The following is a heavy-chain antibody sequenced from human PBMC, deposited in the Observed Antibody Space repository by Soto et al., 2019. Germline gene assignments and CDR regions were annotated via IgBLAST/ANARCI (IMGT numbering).Heavy chain of an antibody. J-gene: IGHJ4*02. CDR2: ISYDGSNK. V-gene: IGHV3-30*18. CDR1: GFTFSSYG. CDR3: AKDQLVGAYCGGDCYSVLDY. Sequence: GGSLRLSCAASGFTFSSYGMHWVRQAPGKGLEWVAVISYDGSNKYYADSVKGRFTISRDNSKNTLYLQMNSLRAEDTAVYYCAKDQLVGAYCGGDCYSVLDYWGQGTLVTVSS. D-gene: IGHD2-21*02.